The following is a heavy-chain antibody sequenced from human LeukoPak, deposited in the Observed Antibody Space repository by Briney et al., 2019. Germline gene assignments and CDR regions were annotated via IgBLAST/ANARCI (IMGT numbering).Heavy chain of an antibody. CDR1: GFTFSNCG. V-gene: IGHV3-30*03. CDR3: ATRITIFGVVIPRSGFDP. D-gene: IGHD3-3*01. Sequence: GRSLRLSCAASGFTFSNCGMHWVRQAPGKGLEWVAVISYDGSNKYYADSVKGRFTISRDNSKNTLYLQMNSLRAEDTAVYYCATRITIFGVVIPRSGFDPWGQGTLVTVSS. J-gene: IGHJ5*02. CDR2: ISYDGSNK.